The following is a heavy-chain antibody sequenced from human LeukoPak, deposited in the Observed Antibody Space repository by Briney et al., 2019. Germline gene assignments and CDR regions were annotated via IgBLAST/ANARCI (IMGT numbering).Heavy chain of an antibody. Sequence: GGSLRLSCAASGFTFSSYWMSWVRQAPGKGLEWVANIKQDGSEKYYVDSVKGRFTISRVQAKNSLYLQMNSLRADDTAVYYCVRDGRYYGSGGGDYWGQGTLVTVSS. D-gene: IGHD3-10*01. CDR2: IKQDGSEK. V-gene: IGHV3-7*01. CDR1: GFTFSSYW. J-gene: IGHJ4*02. CDR3: VRDGRYYGSGGGDY.